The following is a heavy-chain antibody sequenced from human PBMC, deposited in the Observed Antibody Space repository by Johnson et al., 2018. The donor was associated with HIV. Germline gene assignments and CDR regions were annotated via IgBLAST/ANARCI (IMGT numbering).Heavy chain of an antibody. D-gene: IGHD1-26*01. V-gene: IGHV3-33*05. CDR3: ARDRQSGGGDADAFDI. J-gene: IGHJ3*02. CDR2: ISYDGSNK. Sequence: FSSYGMHWVRQAPGKGLEWVAVISYDGSNKYYADSVKGRFTISRDNSKNTIYLQINSLRGEDTAVYYWARDRQSGGGDADAFDIWGQGTMVSVSS. CDR1: FSSYG.